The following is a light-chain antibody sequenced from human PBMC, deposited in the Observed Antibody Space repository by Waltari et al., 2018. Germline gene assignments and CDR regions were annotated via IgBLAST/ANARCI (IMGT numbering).Light chain of an antibody. CDR1: QSISSTY. Sequence: EIVLTQSPGTLSLSLGERATLSCRTSQSISSTYLAWYQQSPGQATRLLIYGASRRATGIPDRFSGSGSGTDFTLTISRLEPEDFAVYYCQQYSGSPITFGQGTRLEIK. CDR3: QQYSGSPIT. J-gene: IGKJ5*01. CDR2: GAS. V-gene: IGKV3-20*01.